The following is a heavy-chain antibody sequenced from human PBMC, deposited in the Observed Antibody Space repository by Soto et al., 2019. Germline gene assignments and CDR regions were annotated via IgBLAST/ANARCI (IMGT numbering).Heavy chain of an antibody. Sequence: ASVKVSCKASGYTFTSYAMHWVRQAPGQRLEWMGWINAGNGNTKYSQKFQGRVTITRDTSASTAYMELSSLRSEDTAVYYCARDHYDFWSGYGYYFDYWGQGTLVTVSS. J-gene: IGHJ4*02. D-gene: IGHD3-3*01. V-gene: IGHV1-3*01. CDR2: INAGNGNT. CDR3: ARDHYDFWSGYGYYFDY. CDR1: GYTFTSYA.